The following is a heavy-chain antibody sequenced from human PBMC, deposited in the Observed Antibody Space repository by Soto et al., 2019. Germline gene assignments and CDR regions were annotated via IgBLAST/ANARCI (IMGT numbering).Heavy chain of an antibody. J-gene: IGHJ6*02. CDR1: GYTFTSYG. Sequence: QVQLVQSGAEVKKPGASVKVSCKASGYTFTSYGINWVRQATGQGLEWMGWMNANNGNTGYAQKFQGRVTMTRNTSISTAYMALSSLRSEDTAVYYCAREKTSYGMDVWGQGTTVTVSS. V-gene: IGHV1-8*01. CDR2: MNANNGNT. CDR3: AREKTSYGMDV.